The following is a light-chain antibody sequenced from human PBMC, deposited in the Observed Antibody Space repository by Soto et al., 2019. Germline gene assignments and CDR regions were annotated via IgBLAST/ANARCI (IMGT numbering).Light chain of an antibody. CDR3: QQRSSAIT. CDR1: QTVSSNY. CDR2: DAS. J-gene: IGKJ5*01. V-gene: IGKV3D-20*02. Sequence: EIILTQSPDTLSLSPWERATLSCRASQTVSSNYLAWCQQRPGQAPRLLIYDASNRATGIPARFSGRGSGTDFTLTISSLEPEDFAVYYCQQRSSAITFGQGTRLEIK.